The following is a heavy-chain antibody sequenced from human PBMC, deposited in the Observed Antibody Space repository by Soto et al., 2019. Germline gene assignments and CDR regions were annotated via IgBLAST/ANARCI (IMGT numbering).Heavy chain of an antibody. D-gene: IGHD5-18*01. V-gene: IGHV4-30-2*01. CDR2: IYPSGMP. CDR1: GGSISNAAYS. CDR3: ARERGGYGLFDS. Sequence: QLQLQESGSGLVKPSHTLSLTCTVSGGSISNAAYSWSWIRQPPGKGLEWIGYIYPSGMPFYNPSLRSRVTISIDRSNDQFSLNLQSVTAADTALYYCARERGGYGLFDSWGQGTLVTVSS. J-gene: IGHJ4*02.